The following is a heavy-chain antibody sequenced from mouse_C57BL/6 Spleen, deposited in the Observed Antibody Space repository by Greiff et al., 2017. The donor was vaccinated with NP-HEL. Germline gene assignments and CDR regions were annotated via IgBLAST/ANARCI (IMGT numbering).Heavy chain of an antibody. CDR3: ARYYYGSRGAWFAY. D-gene: IGHD1-1*01. J-gene: IGHJ3*01. V-gene: IGHV1-55*01. CDR2: IYPGSGST. CDR1: GYTFTSYW. Sequence: VQLQQPGAELVKPGASVKMSCKASGYTFTSYWITWVKQRPGQGLEWIGDIYPGSGSTNYNEKFKSKATLTVDTSSSTAYMQLSSLTSEDSAVYYGARYYYGSRGAWFAYWGQGTLVTVSA.